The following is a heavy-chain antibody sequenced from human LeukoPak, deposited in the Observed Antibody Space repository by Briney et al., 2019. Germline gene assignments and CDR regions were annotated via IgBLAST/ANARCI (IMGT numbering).Heavy chain of an antibody. CDR2: INSDGSST. V-gene: IGHV3-74*01. J-gene: IGHJ4*02. CDR3: ARVWVYYGSGSRPLDY. CDR1: GFNFSGYW. Sequence: PGGSLRLSCAASGFNFSGYWMHWVRQAPGKGQVWVSRINSDGSSTSYADSVKGRFTISRDNAKNTLYLQMNSLRAEDTAVYYCARVWVYYGSGSRPLDYWGQGTLVTVSS. D-gene: IGHD3-10*01.